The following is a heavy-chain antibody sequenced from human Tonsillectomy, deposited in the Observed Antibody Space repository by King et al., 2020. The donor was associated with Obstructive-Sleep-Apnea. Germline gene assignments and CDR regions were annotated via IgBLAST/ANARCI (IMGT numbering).Heavy chain of an antibody. J-gene: IGHJ4*02. CDR2: TSYDEHTK. CDR3: ARGPDSCYDLPFAH. V-gene: IGHV3-30*04. D-gene: IGHD5-12*01. CDR1: GFSFSRYS. Sequence: VQLVESGGGVVQPGRSLRLSCAASGFSFSRYSMDWVRQAPGKGLEWVAVTSYDEHTKYYADSVRGRFTISRDNSKSTLYLQMNSLTPEDTAVYFCARGPDSCYDLPFAHWGQGILVTVSS.